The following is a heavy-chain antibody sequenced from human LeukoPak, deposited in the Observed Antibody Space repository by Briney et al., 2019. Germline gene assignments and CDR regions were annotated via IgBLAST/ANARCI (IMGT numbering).Heavy chain of an antibody. D-gene: IGHD6-13*01. CDR3: ARISAAGSFYYFYGMDV. CDR1: GGSISSYY. J-gene: IGHJ6*02. Sequence: SETLSLTCTVSGGSISSYYWSWIRQPPGKGLEWIGYIYYRGSPNYNPSLKSRVTISLDTSKNRISLKLSSVTPADTAVYYCARISAAGSFYYFYGMDVWGQGTTVTVSS. CDR2: IYYRGSP. V-gene: IGHV4-59*01.